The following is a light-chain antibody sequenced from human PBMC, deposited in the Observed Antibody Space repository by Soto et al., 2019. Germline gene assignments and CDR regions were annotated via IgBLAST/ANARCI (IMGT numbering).Light chain of an antibody. J-gene: IGKJ5*01. CDR3: QQYGSSIT. CDR2: RAS. V-gene: IGKV3-20*01. CDR1: QSITSNY. Sequence: EIVLTQSPGTLSLSPGERATLSCRASQSITSNYLAWYQQKPGQAPSLLIFRASSRAPGIPDRFSGSGSGTDFTLTISRLEPEDFAVYYCQQYGSSITFGQGTRLEI.